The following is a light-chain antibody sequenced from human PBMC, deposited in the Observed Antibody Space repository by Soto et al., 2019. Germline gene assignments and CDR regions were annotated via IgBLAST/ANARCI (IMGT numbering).Light chain of an antibody. CDR1: QGISTY. CDR3: LQRNSFPPT. Sequence: DIQLTQSPSFLSASVGDRVTLTCRASQGISTYLTWCQQKPGKAPKLLIYGASTLQSGVPSRFSGSGSGTEFTLTISSLQPEDFATYFCLQRNSFPPTFGQGTKVEIK. V-gene: IGKV1-9*01. CDR2: GAS. J-gene: IGKJ1*01.